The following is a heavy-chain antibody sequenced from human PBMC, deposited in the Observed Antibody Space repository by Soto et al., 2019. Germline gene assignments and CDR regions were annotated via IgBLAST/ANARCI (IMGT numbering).Heavy chain of an antibody. CDR3: VEGWNDF. CDR2: IKSKKDGGAR. CDR1: GFMFSSAW. J-gene: IGHJ4*02. Sequence: EVQVVESGGDLVEPGGSLRLSCETSGFMFSSAWMSWVRQAPGKGLEWVARIKSKKDGGARDYAAPVNGRFSISKDNLKSTVYLQMNSLRAEDTALYYCVEGWNDFWCKGTLVTVSS. V-gene: IGHV3-15*01. D-gene: IGHD1-1*01.